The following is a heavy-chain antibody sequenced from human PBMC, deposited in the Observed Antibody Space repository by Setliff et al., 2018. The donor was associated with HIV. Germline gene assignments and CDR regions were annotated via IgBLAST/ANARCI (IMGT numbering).Heavy chain of an antibody. D-gene: IGHD6-13*01. V-gene: IGHV3-64*02. J-gene: IGHJ4*02. CDR3: AREDSSWYGSLDY. CDR1: GFTFSDYS. CDR2: ISGDGGTT. Sequence: GGSLRLSCAASGFTFSDYSMHWVRQAPGKGLEYVSVISGDGGTTFYEDSVKGRFTISRDNSKNTLYLQMGSLRAEDMAIYYCAREDSSWYGSLDYWGQGTPVTVSS.